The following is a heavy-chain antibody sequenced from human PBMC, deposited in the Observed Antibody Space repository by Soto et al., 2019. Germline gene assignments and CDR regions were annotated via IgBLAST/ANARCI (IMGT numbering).Heavy chain of an antibody. J-gene: IGHJ6*02. CDR1: GYTFIRYG. Sequence: EASVKVSCKASGYTFIRYGISWVRQAPGQGLEWTGWISAYNGNTDYAQRFQGRVTMTTDTSTTTAYMELRSLTSDDTAVYYCAREGFCSSGSCALYSHDYFGMDVWGQGTTVTVSS. V-gene: IGHV1-18*01. CDR3: AREGFCSSGSCALYSHDYFGMDV. CDR2: ISAYNGNT. D-gene: IGHD2-15*01.